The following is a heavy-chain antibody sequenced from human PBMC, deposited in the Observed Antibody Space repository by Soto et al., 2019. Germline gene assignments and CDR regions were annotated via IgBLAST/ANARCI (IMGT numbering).Heavy chain of an antibody. D-gene: IGHD3-22*01. CDR1: GFDVSNTD. CDR2: IYSGGYT. V-gene: IGHV3-66*01. Sequence: EVQLVESGGDLVQRGGSLRLSCAASGFDVSNTDMSWVRQAPGKGLEWVSVIYSGGYTNYADSVKGRFIVSRDSPKNTLYLQMDSLRAEDTAVYYCAREAIIVIAAPEYYFDYWVQGTLVTVSS. J-gene: IGHJ4*02. CDR3: AREAIIVIAAPEYYFDY.